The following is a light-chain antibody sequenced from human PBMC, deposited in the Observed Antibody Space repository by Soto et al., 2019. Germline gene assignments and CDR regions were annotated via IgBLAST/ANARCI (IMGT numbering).Light chain of an antibody. V-gene: IGLV2-8*01. CDR3: SSHAGSSLV. CDR2: DVS. CDR1: SSDVGGYNY. Sequence: QSVLTQPPSASGSPGQSVTISCTGTSSDVGGYNYVSWHQQHPGKAPQLIIYDVSKRSSGLPDRFSGSKSANTASLTVSGLQAEDEADYYRSSHAGSSLVFGGGTQLTV. J-gene: IGLJ2*01.